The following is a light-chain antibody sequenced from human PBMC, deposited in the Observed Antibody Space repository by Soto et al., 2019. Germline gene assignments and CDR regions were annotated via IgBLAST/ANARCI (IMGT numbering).Light chain of an antibody. CDR1: QSISSW. CDR3: QQYYSYPWT. V-gene: IGKV1-5*01. Sequence: DIQMTQSPSTLSGSVGDRATITSRASQSISSWLAWYQQKPGKAPKLLIYAASTLQSGVPSRFSGSGSGTDFTLTISCLQSEDFATYYCQQYYSYPWTFGQGTKVDNK. J-gene: IGKJ1*01. CDR2: AAS.